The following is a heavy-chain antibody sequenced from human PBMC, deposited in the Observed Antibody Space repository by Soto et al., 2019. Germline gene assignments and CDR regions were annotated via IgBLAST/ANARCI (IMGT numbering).Heavy chain of an antibody. J-gene: IGHJ5*02. CDR3: ARGWGSPNWFDP. Sequence: ASVKVSCKASGYTFTSYAMHWVRQAPGQRLEWMGWINAGNGNTKYSQKFQGRVTITRDTSASTAYMELSSLRSEDTVVYYCARGWGSPNWFDPWGQGTLVTVSS. CDR2: INAGNGNT. V-gene: IGHV1-3*01. D-gene: IGHD3-16*01. CDR1: GYTFTSYA.